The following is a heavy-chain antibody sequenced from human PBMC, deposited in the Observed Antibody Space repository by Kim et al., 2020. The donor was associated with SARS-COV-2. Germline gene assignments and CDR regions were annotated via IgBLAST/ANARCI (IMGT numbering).Heavy chain of an antibody. CDR3: TSPYYYDSSGYYYNAYYYYGMDV. Sequence: GGSQRLSCAASGFTFSGSAMHWVRQASGKWLEWVGRIRSKANSYATAYAASVKGRFTISRDDSKNTAYLQMNSLKTEDTAVYYCTSPYYYDSSGYYYNAYYYYGMDVWGQGTTVTVSS. CDR2: IRSKANSYAT. J-gene: IGHJ6*02. D-gene: IGHD3-22*01. CDR1: GFTFSGSA. V-gene: IGHV3-73*01.